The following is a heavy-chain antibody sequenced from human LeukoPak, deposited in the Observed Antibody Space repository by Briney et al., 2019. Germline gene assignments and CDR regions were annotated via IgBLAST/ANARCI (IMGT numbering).Heavy chain of an antibody. V-gene: IGHV3-23*01. CDR3: AVVSGWYAVSGY. D-gene: IGHD6-19*01. Sequence: GGSLRLSCAASGFTFSSYAMSWVRQAPGKGLEFVPAISGSRGSTSSAVPVNGRFTISRDNSKNTLYLQMNSLRAEDTAVYYCAVVSGWYAVSGYWGQGTLVTVSS. CDR2: ISGSRGST. CDR1: GFTFSSYA. J-gene: IGHJ4*02.